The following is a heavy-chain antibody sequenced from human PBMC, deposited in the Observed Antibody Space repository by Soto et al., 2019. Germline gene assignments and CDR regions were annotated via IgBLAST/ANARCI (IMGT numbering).Heavy chain of an antibody. Sequence: SETLSLTCTVSGGSISSGGYYWSWIRQHPGKGLEWIGYIYYSGSTYYNPSLESRVTISVDTSKNQFSLKLSSVTAADTAVYYCARGPVYYDILTGYYYYGMDVWGQGTTVTVSS. V-gene: IGHV4-31*03. J-gene: IGHJ6*02. CDR3: ARGPVYYDILTGYYYYGMDV. CDR1: GGSISSGGYY. CDR2: IYYSGST. D-gene: IGHD3-9*01.